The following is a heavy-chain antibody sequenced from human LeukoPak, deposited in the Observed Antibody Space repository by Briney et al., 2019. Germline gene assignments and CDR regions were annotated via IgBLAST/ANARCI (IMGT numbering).Heavy chain of an antibody. J-gene: IGHJ4*02. CDR2: ISGSGGST. Sequence: PGGSLRLSCAVSGFTFSSYVMSWVRQAPGKGLEWVSAISGSGGSTYYADSVKGRFTISRDNSKNTLYLQMNSLRDEDTAIYYCAKASAMIVVVSKHFDYWGQGTLVTVSS. D-gene: IGHD3-22*01. V-gene: IGHV3-23*01. CDR3: AKASAMIVVVSKHFDY. CDR1: GFTFSSYV.